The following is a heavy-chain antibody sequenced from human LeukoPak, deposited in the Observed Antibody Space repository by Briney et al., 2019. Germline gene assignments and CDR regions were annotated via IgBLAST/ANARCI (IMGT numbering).Heavy chain of an antibody. D-gene: IGHD3-3*01. CDR3: ATDFWSGQYNWFDP. V-gene: IGHV1-8*01. CDR2: MNPNSGNT. J-gene: IGHJ5*02. CDR1: AYTFTSYN. Sequence: VASVKVSCKASAYTFTSYNINWVRQAAGQGLEWMGWMNPNSGNTGYAQKFQGRVTMTRNTSISTAYMELSSLTSEDTAVYYCATDFWSGQYNWFDPWGQGTLVTVSS.